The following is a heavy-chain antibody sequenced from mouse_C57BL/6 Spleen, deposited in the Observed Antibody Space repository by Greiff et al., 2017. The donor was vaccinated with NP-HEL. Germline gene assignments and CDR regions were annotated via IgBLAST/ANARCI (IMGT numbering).Heavy chain of an antibody. D-gene: IGHD1-1*01. V-gene: IGHV1-26*01. Sequence: EVQLQQSGPELVKPGASVKISCKASGYTFTDYYMNWVKQSHGKSLEWIGDINPNNGGTSYNQKFKGKATVTVDKSSSTAYMELRSLTSEDSAVYYCARRVYGSSSYYFDYWGQGTTLTVSS. CDR1: GYTFTDYY. CDR3: ARRVYGSSSYYFDY. CDR2: INPNNGGT. J-gene: IGHJ2*01.